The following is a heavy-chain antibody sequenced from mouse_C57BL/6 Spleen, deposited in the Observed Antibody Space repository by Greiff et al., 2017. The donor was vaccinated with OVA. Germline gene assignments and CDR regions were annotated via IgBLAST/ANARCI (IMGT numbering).Heavy chain of an antibody. D-gene: IGHD1-1*01. CDR1: GYTFTDYY. CDR2: IYPGSGNT. V-gene: IGHV1-76*01. Sequence: QVQLQQSGAELVRPGASVKLSCKASGYTFTDYYINWVKQRPGQGLEWIARIYPGSGNTYYNEKLKGKATLTAEKSSSTAYMQLSSLTSEDSAVYFCARGDYYGTPYGFAYWGQGTLVTVSA. J-gene: IGHJ3*01. CDR3: ARGDYYGTPYGFAY.